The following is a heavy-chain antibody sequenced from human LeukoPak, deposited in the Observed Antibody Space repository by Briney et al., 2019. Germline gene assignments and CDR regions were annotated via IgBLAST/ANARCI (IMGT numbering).Heavy chain of an antibody. Sequence: ASVKVSCKASGYTFTSYDINWVRQATGQGLEWMGGFDPEDGETIYAQKFQGRVTMTEDTSTDTAYMELSSLRSEDTAVYYCATERAGITMVRSWFDPWGQGTLVTVSS. D-gene: IGHD3-10*01. CDR3: ATERAGITMVRSWFDP. CDR2: FDPEDGET. J-gene: IGHJ5*02. V-gene: IGHV1-24*01. CDR1: GYTFTSYD.